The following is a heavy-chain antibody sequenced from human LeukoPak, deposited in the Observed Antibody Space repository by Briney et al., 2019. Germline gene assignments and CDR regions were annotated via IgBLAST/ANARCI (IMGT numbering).Heavy chain of an antibody. Sequence: SETLSLTCTVSGGSISSYYWSWILQPPGKGLEWIGYIYYSGSTNYNPSLKSRVTISVDTSKNQFSLKLSSVTAADTAVYYCAAKGYDFWSGYPYYYYYYMDVWGKGTTVTVSS. CDR1: GGSISSYY. D-gene: IGHD3-3*01. CDR2: IYYSGST. V-gene: IGHV4-59*01. CDR3: AAKGYDFWSGYPYYYYYYMDV. J-gene: IGHJ6*03.